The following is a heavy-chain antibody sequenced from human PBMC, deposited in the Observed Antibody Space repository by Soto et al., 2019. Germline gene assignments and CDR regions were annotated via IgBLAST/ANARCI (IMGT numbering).Heavy chain of an antibody. D-gene: IGHD3-3*01. V-gene: IGHV1-69*02. CDR1: GGTFSSYT. Sequence: QVQLVQSGAEVKKPGSSVKVSCKASGGTFSSYTISWVRQAPGQGLEWMGRIIPILGIANYAQKFQGRVTITADKSTSTAYMELSSLRSEDTAVYYCASGNTIVGVVFQPPERGFDPWGQGTLVTVSS. CDR3: ASGNTIVGVVFQPPERGFDP. J-gene: IGHJ5*02. CDR2: IIPILGIA.